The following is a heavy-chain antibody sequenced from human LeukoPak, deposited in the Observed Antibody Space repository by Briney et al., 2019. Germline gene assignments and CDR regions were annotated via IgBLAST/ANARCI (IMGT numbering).Heavy chain of an antibody. CDR3: ARPPIAVAVALGPRDAFDI. D-gene: IGHD6-19*01. Sequence: SETLSLTCAVYGGSFSGYYWSWIRQPPGKGLEWIGEINHSGSNNYNPSFKSRVTISVDTSKNQFSPKLSSVTDVDTAVYYCARPPIAVAVALGPRDAFDIWGQGTMVTVSS. V-gene: IGHV4-34*01. CDR2: INHSGSN. CDR1: GGSFSGYY. J-gene: IGHJ3*02.